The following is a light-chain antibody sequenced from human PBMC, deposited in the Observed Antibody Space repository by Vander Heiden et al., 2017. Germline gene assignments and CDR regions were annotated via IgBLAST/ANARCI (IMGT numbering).Light chain of an antibody. CDR3: CSDACSYTLV. J-gene: IGLJ2*01. V-gene: IGLV2-11*01. CDR1: SSDVGGYNY. CDR2: DVS. Sequence: QSALTQPRSVSGSPGKSVPISCTGTSSDVGGYNYVSWYQQHPGKAPKLMIYDVSKRPAVVPDRFSGSKSGKTASLTISGRQAEDEADYHCCSDACSYTLVFGGGTKLTVL.